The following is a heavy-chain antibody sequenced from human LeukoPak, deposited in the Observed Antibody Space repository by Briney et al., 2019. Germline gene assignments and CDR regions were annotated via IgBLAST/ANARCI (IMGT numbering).Heavy chain of an antibody. CDR1: GGSISSGGYS. V-gene: IGHV4-30-2*01. CDR2: IYHSGST. Sequence: PSETLSLTCAVSGGSISSGGYSWSWIRQPPGKGLEWIGYIYHSGSTYYNPSLKSRVTISVDRSKNQFSLKLSSVTAADTAVYYCARDSSPAAGPPFDYWGQGTLVTVSS. J-gene: IGHJ4*02. CDR3: ARDSSPAAGPPFDY. D-gene: IGHD6-19*01.